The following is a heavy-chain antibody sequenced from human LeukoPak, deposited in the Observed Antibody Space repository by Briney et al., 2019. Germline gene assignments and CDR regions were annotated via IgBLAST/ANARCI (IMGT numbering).Heavy chain of an antibody. CDR2: IYYSGST. V-gene: IGHV4-39*07. CDR1: GGSISSSSYY. CDR3: ARDVNRDSSSWYGFEDYYYYYMDV. Sequence: SETVSLTCTVSGGSISSSSYYWGWIRQPPGKGLEWIGSIYYSGSTYYNPSLKSRVTISVDTSKNQFSLKLSSVTAADTAVYYCARDVNRDSSSWYGFEDYYYYYMDVWGKGTTVTISS. D-gene: IGHD6-13*01. J-gene: IGHJ6*03.